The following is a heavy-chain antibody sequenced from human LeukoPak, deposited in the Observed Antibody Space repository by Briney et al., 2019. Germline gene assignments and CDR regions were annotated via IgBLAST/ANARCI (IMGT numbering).Heavy chain of an antibody. J-gene: IGHJ6*03. Sequence: PSETLSHTCTVSGGSISSYYWSWIRQPPGQGLEWIGYIYYSGSTNYNPSLKSRVTISVDTSKNQFSLKLSSVTAADTAVYYCARGQYCSSTSCFQEYYYYYYMDVWGKGTTVTVSS. V-gene: IGHV4-59*01. CDR2: IYYSGST. D-gene: IGHD2-2*01. CDR3: ARGQYCSSTSCFQEYYYYYYMDV. CDR1: GGSISSYY.